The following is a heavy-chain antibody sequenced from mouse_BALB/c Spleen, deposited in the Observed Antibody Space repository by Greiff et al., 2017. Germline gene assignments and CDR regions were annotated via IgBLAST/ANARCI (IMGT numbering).Heavy chain of an antibody. V-gene: IGHV3-6*02. J-gene: IGHJ3*01. CDR3: AREGGNYAPFAY. CDR1: GYSITSGYY. CDR2: ISYDGSN. Sequence: EVKLQESGPGLVKPSQSLSLTCSVTGYSITSGYYWNWIRQFPGNKLEWMGYISYDGSNNYNPSLKNRISITRDTSKNQFFLKLNSVTTEDTATYDCAREGGNYAPFAYWGQGTLVTVSA. D-gene: IGHD2-1*01.